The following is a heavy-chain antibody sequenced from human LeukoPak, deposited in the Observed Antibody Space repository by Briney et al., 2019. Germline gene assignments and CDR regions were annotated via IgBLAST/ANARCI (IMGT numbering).Heavy chain of an antibody. CDR2: ISAYNGNT. V-gene: IGHV1-18*01. CDR1: GYTFTSYG. J-gene: IGHJ4*02. CDR3: ARVSSIVVVVAASDY. D-gene: IGHD2-15*01. Sequence: ASVKVSCKASGYTFTSYGIGWVRQAPAQGLEWMGWISAYNGNTNYAQKLQGRVTMTTDTSTSTAYMELRSLRSDDTAVYYCARVSSIVVVVAASDYWGQGTLVTASS.